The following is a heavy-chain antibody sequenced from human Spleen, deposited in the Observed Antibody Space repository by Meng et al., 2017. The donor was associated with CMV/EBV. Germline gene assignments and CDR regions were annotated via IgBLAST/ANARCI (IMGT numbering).Heavy chain of an antibody. J-gene: IGHJ4*02. D-gene: IGHD2-2*01. Sequence: GGSLRLSCAASGFTFSSYSMNWVRQAPGKGLEWVSSISSSSSYIYYADSVKGRFTISRDNAKNSLYLQMNSLRAEDTAVYYCAKVSSPTPQEGYCSSTSCHPSDYWGQGTLVTVSS. CDR2: ISSSSSYI. CDR3: AKVSSPTPQEGYCSSTSCHPSDY. V-gene: IGHV3-21*04. CDR1: GFTFSSYS.